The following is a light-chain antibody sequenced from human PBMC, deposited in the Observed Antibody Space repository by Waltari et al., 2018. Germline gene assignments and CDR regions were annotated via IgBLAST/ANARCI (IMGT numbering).Light chain of an antibody. CDR2: EVT. Sequence: QSALPPPASVSGSPGQSPTISCTGTSSDVGKYNLVSCYQQHPGEVPKLMIDEVTKRPSGVSDRFSGSKSGNTASLTISGLQAEDEADYFCCSFAGRGFSVIFGGGTKLTVL. CDR1: SSDVGKYNL. J-gene: IGLJ2*01. V-gene: IGLV2-23*02. CDR3: CSFAGRGFSVI.